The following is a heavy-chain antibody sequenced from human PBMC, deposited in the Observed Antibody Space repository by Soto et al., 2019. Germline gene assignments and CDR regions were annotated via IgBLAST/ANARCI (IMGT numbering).Heavy chain of an antibody. CDR1: GFTFSSYG. V-gene: IGHV3-30*18. CDR2: ISYDGSNK. D-gene: IGHD4-17*01. J-gene: IGHJ4*02. Sequence: GGSLRLSCAASGFTFSSYGMHWVRQAPGKGLEWVAVISYDGSNKYYADSVKGRFTISRDNSKNTLYLQMNSLRAEDTAVYYCAKGAQHPYYGDEEDFDYWGQGTLVNVSS. CDR3: AKGAQHPYYGDEEDFDY.